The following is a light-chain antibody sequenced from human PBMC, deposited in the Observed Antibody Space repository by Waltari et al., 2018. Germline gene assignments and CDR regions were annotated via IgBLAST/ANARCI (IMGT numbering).Light chain of an antibody. CDR3: QAWDSLMI. Sequence: SYELTQPPSVSVSPGQTASITCSGDKLGDKYVCWYQQKPGQSPLLIIYEDKKRPSGIPERFSGSNSGNTATLTISENQAMDEADYYCQAWDSLMIFGGGTKLTVL. CDR2: EDK. V-gene: IGLV3-1*01. CDR1: KLGDKY. J-gene: IGLJ2*01.